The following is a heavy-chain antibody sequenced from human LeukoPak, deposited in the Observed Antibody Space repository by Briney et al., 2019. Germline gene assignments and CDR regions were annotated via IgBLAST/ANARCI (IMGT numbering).Heavy chain of an antibody. CDR2: INPNSGGT. J-gene: IGHJ3*02. D-gene: IGHD6-13*01. Sequence: GSVKVSCKASGYTFTGYYMHWVRQAPGQGLEWMGWINPNSGGTNYAQKFQGRVTMTRDTSISTAYMELSRLRSDDTAVYYCARESGSGYIGDIWGQGTMVTVSS. CDR1: GYTFTGYY. V-gene: IGHV1-2*02. CDR3: ARESGSGYIGDI.